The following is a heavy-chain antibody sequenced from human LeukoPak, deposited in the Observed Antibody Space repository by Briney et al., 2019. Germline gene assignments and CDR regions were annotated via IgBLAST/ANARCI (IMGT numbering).Heavy chain of an antibody. D-gene: IGHD6-6*01. Sequence: GRSLRLSCAASGFTFSSYAMHWVRQAPGKGLEWVAVISYDGSNKYYADSVKGRFTISRDNSKNTLYLQMNSLRAEDTAVYYCARPARPYYYYYYMDVWGKGTKVTVSS. V-gene: IGHV3-30*04. CDR3: ARPARPYYYYYYMDV. CDR2: ISYDGSNK. J-gene: IGHJ6*03. CDR1: GFTFSSYA.